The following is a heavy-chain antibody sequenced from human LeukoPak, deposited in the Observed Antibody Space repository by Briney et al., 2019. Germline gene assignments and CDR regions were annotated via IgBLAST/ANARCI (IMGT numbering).Heavy chain of an antibody. CDR1: GGSFSGYY. J-gene: IGHJ4*02. V-gene: IGHV4-34*01. CDR3: ARFSAGSGPYYFDY. CDR2: TNHSGST. Sequence: SETLSLTCAVYGGSFSGYYWSWIRQPPGKGLEWIGETNHSGSTNYNPSLKSRVTISVDTSKNQFSLKLSSVTAADTAVYYCARFSAGSGPYYFDYWGQGTLVTVSS. D-gene: IGHD3-10*01.